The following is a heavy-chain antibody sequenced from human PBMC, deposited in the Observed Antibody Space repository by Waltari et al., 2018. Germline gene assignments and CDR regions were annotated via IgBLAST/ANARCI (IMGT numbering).Heavy chain of an antibody. CDR3: ARGNDYGGNPMDY. CDR1: GGTFSSYA. Sequence: QVQLVQSGAEVKKPGSSVKFSCKASGGTFSSYAIGWLRQAPGQGLEWMGGIIPILGIANYAQKFQGRVTITADKSTSAAYMELSSLRSEDTAVYYCARGNDYGGNPMDYWGQGTLVTVSS. CDR2: IIPILGIA. J-gene: IGHJ4*02. V-gene: IGHV1-69*10. D-gene: IGHD4-17*01.